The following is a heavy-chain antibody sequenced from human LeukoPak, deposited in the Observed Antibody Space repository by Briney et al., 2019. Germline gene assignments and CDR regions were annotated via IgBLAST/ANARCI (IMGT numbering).Heavy chain of an antibody. V-gene: IGHV1-3*01. CDR1: GYTFTSYA. Sequence: GASVKVSCKASGYTFTSYAMHWVRQAPGQRLEWMGWINAGNGNTKYSQKFQGRVTITRDTSASTAYMELSSLRSDDTAVYYCARDWDTAMFDYWGQGTLVTVSS. CDR3: ARDWDTAMFDY. CDR2: INAGNGNT. D-gene: IGHD5-18*01. J-gene: IGHJ4*02.